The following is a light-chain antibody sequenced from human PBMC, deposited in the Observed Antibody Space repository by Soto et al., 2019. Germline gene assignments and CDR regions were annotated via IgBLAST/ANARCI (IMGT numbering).Light chain of an antibody. CDR3: AAWEDSLNGLVV. CDR2: SNN. CDR1: SSNIGSNT. J-gene: IGLJ2*01. V-gene: IGLV1-44*01. Sequence: HSVLTQPPSASGTPGQRVTISCSGSSSNIGSNTVNWYQQLPGTAPKLLIYSNNQRPSGVPDRFSGSKSGTSASLAISGLQSEDEADYYCAAWEDSLNGLVVFGGGTKLTVL.